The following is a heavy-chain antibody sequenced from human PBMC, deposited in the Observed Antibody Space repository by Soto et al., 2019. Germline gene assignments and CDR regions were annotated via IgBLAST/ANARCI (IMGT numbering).Heavy chain of an antibody. D-gene: IGHD3-22*01. J-gene: IGHJ5*02. Sequence: PSETLSLTCAVYGGSFSCYYWSWIRQPPGKGLEWIGEINHSGSTNYNPSLKSRVTISVDTSKNQFSLKLSSVTAADTAVYYCARGITMIVVVDNWFDPWGQGTLVTVSS. V-gene: IGHV4-34*01. CDR3: ARGITMIVVVDNWFDP. CDR2: INHSGST. CDR1: GGSFSCYY.